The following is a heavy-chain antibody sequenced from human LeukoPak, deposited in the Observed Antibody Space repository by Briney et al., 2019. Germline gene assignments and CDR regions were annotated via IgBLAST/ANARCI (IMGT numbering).Heavy chain of an antibody. V-gene: IGHV3-23*01. D-gene: IGHD1-26*01. J-gene: IGHJ4*02. CDR1: GFSVSSNY. CDR3: GIVGALGY. CDR2: ISGSGGST. Sequence: GSLRLSCAASGFSVSSNYMSWVRQAPGKGLEWVSAISGSGGSTYYADSVKGRFTISRDNSKNTLYLQVNSLRAEDTAVYYCGIVGALGYWGQGTLVTVSS.